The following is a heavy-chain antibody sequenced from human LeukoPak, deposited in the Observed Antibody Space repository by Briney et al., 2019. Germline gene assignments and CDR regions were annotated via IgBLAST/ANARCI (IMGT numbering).Heavy chain of an antibody. CDR1: GFTFSSYW. CDR3: ARERTSGWDAFDF. V-gene: IGHV3-74*01. Sequence: GGSLRLSCAASGFTFSSYWMHCVRQAPGKGLVWVSRINSDGSSTSYADSVKGRFTISRDNAKNTLYLQMNSLRAEDTAVYYCARERTSGWDAFDFWGQGTLVTVSS. J-gene: IGHJ4*02. D-gene: IGHD6-19*01. CDR2: INSDGSST.